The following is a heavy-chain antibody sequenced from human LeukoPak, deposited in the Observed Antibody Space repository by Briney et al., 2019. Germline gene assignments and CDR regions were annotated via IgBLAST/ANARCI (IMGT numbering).Heavy chain of an antibody. D-gene: IGHD4-17*01. J-gene: IGHJ4*02. CDR3: ARWSTTVSDY. V-gene: IGHV4-39*01. CDR2: INYGGTT. CDR1: GGSISTSSYY. Sequence: SETLSLTCTVSGGSISTSSYYWGWIRQPPGKGLEWIGSINYGGTTNYNPSLKSRVTIFVDTSKNQFSLKLRSVTAADTAAYYCARWSTTVSDYWGQGTLVTVSS.